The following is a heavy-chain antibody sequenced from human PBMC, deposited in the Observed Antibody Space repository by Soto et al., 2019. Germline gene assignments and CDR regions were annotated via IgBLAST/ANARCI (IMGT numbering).Heavy chain of an antibody. CDR3: ARGHIVVVVAATRIDY. D-gene: IGHD2-15*01. Sequence: ASVKVSCKASGYTFTSYYMHWVRQAPGQGLEWMGIINPSGGSTSYAQKFQGRVTMTRDTSTSTVYMELSSLRSEDTAVYYCARGHIVVVVAATRIDYWGQGTPVTVSS. V-gene: IGHV1-46*03. CDR1: GYTFTSYY. CDR2: INPSGGST. J-gene: IGHJ4*02.